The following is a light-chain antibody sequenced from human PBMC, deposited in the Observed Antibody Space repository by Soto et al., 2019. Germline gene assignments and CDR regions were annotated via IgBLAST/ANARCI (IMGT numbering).Light chain of an antibody. CDR2: EVS. CDR1: SSDVGGYNY. Sequence: QSALTQPPSASGSPGQSVTISCTGTSSDVGGYNYVSWYQQHPGKAPKLMIYEVSKRPSGVPDRFSGSKSGNTASLTVSGLQAEDEADYYCSSYAGSIFGGGPKLTVL. V-gene: IGLV2-8*01. CDR3: SSYAGSI. J-gene: IGLJ2*01.